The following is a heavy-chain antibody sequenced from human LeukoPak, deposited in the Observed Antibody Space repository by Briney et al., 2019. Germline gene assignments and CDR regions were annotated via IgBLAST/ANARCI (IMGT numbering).Heavy chain of an antibody. V-gene: IGHV4-38-2*02. J-gene: IGHJ5*02. CDR1: DYSISSGYY. D-gene: IGHD2-15*01. Sequence: SETLSLTCTVSDYSISSGYYWGWIRQPPGKGLEWIGSIYYSGNTYYNASLKSQVSISIDTSKNQFSLRLTSVTAADTAVYYCAREDYCSGGSCPNWFDPWGQGTLVTVSS. CDR2: IYYSGNT. CDR3: AREDYCSGGSCPNWFDP.